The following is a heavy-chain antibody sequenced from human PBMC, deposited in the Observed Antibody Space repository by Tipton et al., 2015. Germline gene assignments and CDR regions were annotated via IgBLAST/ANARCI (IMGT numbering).Heavy chain of an antibody. V-gene: IGHV4-59*02. J-gene: IGHJ4*02. CDR1: GDSVSGYY. D-gene: IGHD6-6*01. CDR2: ISNTGGS. Sequence: TLSLTCTVSGDSVSGYYWSWIRQPPGKGLEWVGYISNTGGSNFNPSLKSRLTMSVDTSKNQVSLKLSSVTIADTAVYFCARGSAARPGHWGQGTLVTVSS. CDR3: ARGSAARPGH.